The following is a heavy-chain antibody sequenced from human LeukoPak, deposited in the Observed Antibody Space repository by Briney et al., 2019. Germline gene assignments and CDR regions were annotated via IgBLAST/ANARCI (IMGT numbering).Heavy chain of an antibody. D-gene: IGHD3-22*01. CDR3: ARQAVYYDSSGSPTCFDY. V-gene: IGHV4-34*01. J-gene: IGHJ4*02. Sequence: SETLSLTCAVYGGSFSGYYWSWIRQPPGKGLEWIGEINHSGSTNYNPSLKSRVTISVDTSKNQFSLKLSSVTAADTAVYYCARQAVYYDSSGSPTCFDYWGQGTLVTVSS. CDR2: INHSGST. CDR1: GGSFSGYY.